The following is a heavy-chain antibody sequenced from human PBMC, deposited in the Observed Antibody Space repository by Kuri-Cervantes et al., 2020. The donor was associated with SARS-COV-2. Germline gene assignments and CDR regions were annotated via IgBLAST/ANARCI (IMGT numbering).Heavy chain of an antibody. CDR2: ISYDGSNK. CDR3: ARDRGYSYGFDV. Sequence: GESLKISCAASGFTFSSYAMHWVRQAPGKGLEWVAVISYDGSNKYYADSVKGRFTISGDNSKNTLYLQMNSLRAEDTAVYYCARDRGYSYGFDVWGQGTTVTVSS. V-gene: IGHV3-30-3*01. CDR1: GFTFSSYA. J-gene: IGHJ6*02. D-gene: IGHD5-18*01.